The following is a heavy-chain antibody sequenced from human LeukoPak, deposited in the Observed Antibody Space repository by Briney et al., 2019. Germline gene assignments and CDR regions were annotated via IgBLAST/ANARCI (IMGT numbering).Heavy chain of an antibody. CDR3: ARDRERGYDILTGYYNENAFDI. CDR2: IYYSGST. Sequence: PSETLSLTCTVSGGSISSSSYYWGWIRQPPGKGLEWIGSIYYSGSTYYNPSLKSRVTISVDTSKNQFSLKLSSVTAADTAVYYCARDRERGYDILTGYYNENAFDIWGQGTMVTVSS. D-gene: IGHD3-9*01. CDR1: GGSISSSSYY. V-gene: IGHV4-39*07. J-gene: IGHJ3*02.